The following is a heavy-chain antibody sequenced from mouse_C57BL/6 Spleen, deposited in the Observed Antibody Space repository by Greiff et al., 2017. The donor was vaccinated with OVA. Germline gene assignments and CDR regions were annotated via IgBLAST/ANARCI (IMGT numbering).Heavy chain of an antibody. CDR1: GFTFSDYY. Sequence: DVKLVESEGGLVQPGSSMKLSCTASGFTFSDYYMAWVRQVPEKGLEWVANINYDGSSTYYLDSLKSRFIISRDTAKNILYLQMSSLKSEDTATYYFARLTGPYYAIDYWGQGTSVTVSS. J-gene: IGHJ4*01. CDR2: INYDGSST. CDR3: ARLTGPYYAIDY. V-gene: IGHV5-16*01. D-gene: IGHD4-1*01.